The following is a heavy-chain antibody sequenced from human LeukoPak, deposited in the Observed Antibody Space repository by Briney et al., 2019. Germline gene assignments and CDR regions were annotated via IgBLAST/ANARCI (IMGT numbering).Heavy chain of an antibody. V-gene: IGHV3-74*01. D-gene: IGHD5-24*01. Sequence: GRSLRLSCAASGFTFSSYWTHCVRQAPGKGLVWVSRITGDGTYTYYADSLEGRFTISRDNAKNTLYLQMNSLRAEDTALYYCTSAERDYWGQGTLVTVSS. CDR3: TSAERDY. J-gene: IGHJ4*02. CDR1: GFTFSSYW. CDR2: ITGDGTYT.